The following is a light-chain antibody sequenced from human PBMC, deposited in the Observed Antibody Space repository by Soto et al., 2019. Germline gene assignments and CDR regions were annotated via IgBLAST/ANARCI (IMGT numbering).Light chain of an antibody. CDR1: QSISSSY. CDR2: GAS. CDR3: QFYGGSPHD. Sequence: EIVLTQSPGTLSLSPGERATLSCRASQSISSSYLVWYQQRPGQAPRLLISGASRRATGIPDRFSGSGSGTDFTLTISRLEPEDFAVYYCQFYGGSPHDFGQGTKLEIK. V-gene: IGKV3-20*01. J-gene: IGKJ2*01.